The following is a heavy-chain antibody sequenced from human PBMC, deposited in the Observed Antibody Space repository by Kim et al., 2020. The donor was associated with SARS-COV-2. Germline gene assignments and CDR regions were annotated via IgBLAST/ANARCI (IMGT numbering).Heavy chain of an antibody. V-gene: IGHV4-39*01. CDR3: APDSSGYGTFDN. CDR1: DGSISSGYY. J-gene: IGHJ4*02. D-gene: IGHD3-22*01. Sequence: SETLSLTCTVSDGSISSGYYWGWIRQPPGKGLEWIATVYYSGTTYYNPSLKSRVTASVDTSNNQFSLSLSSVTAADTAVHYCAPDSSGYGTFDNWGQGT. CDR2: VYYSGTT.